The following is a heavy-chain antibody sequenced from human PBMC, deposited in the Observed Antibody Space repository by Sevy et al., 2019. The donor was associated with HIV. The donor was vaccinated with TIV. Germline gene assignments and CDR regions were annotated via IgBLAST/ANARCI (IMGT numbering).Heavy chain of an antibody. V-gene: IGHV3-66*02. CDR2: IFSSGST. D-gene: IGHD6-19*01. CDR3: VSLFLSYRSGWSYFDY. Sequence: GGSLRLSCAISGFTVNDKYIIWVRQAPGKGLEWVSVIFSSGSTYYAASAKGRFTISRDNSKNTVDLQMISVRAEDTAVYYCVSLFLSYRSGWSYFDYWGQGTLVTVSS. J-gene: IGHJ4*02. CDR1: GFTVNDKY.